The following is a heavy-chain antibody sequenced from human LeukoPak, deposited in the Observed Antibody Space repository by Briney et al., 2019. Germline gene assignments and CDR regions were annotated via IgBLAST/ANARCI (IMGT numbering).Heavy chain of an antibody. CDR2: ISGSGGST. CDR1: GFTFSSYA. D-gene: IGHD2-2*01. Sequence: GGSLRLSCAASGFTFSSYAMSWVRQAPGKGLEWVSAISGSGGSTYYADSVKGRFTISKDNSKNTLYLQMNSLRAEDTAVYYCAKDRDIVVVPAALFDYWGQGTLVTVSS. J-gene: IGHJ4*02. V-gene: IGHV3-23*01. CDR3: AKDRDIVVVPAALFDY.